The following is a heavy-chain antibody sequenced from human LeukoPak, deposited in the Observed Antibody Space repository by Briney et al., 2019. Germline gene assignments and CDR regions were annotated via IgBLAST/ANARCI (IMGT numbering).Heavy chain of an antibody. Sequence: GGSLRLSCAASGFTVSSKYMSWVRQAPGKGLEWVSVLYSGGTTYYADSVKGRFTISRDNSKNTLYLQMNSLRAEDTAVYYCARGAVAGPYYFDYRGQGTLVTVSS. V-gene: IGHV3-53*01. J-gene: IGHJ4*02. CDR2: LYSGGTT. CDR3: ARGAVAGPYYFDY. D-gene: IGHD6-19*01. CDR1: GFTVSSKY.